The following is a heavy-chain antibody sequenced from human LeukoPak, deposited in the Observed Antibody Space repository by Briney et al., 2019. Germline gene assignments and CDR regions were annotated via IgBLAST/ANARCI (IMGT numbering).Heavy chain of an antibody. J-gene: IGHJ6*02. CDR2: INANSGDT. Sequence: ASVKVSCKASGYIFTDYYMHWVRQAPGQGLEWMGWINANSGDTNYPQKFQGRVTMTRDTSTSTVYMELSSLRSEDTAVYYCAREEIDDSEAAIVVLNGMDVWGQGTTVTVSS. CDR1: GYIFTDYY. CDR3: AREEIDDSEAAIVVLNGMDV. D-gene: IGHD3-22*01. V-gene: IGHV1-2*02.